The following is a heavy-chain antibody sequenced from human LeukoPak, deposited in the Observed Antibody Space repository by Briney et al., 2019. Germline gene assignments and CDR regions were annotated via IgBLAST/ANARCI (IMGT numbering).Heavy chain of an antibody. V-gene: IGHV4-59*01. CDR3: ARAHSSGYFPFDC. J-gene: IGHJ4*02. CDR1: GGSISSYY. Sequence: KPSETLSLTCTVSGGSISSYYWSWIRQPPGKGLEWIGYIYYSGSTNYNPSLKSRVTISVDTSKNQFSLKLSSVTAADTAVYYCARAHSSGYFPFDCWGQGTLVTVSS. D-gene: IGHD3-22*01. CDR2: IYYSGST.